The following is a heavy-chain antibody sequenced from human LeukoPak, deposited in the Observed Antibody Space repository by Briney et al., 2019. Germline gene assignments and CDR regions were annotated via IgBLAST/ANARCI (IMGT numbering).Heavy chain of an antibody. J-gene: IGHJ1*01. CDR2: IYHSGST. Sequence: SETLSLTCTVSGGSISTYYWNWIRQPPGKGLEWIGYIYHSGSTNYNPSLQSRVTISVDTSKNQFSLNLKSVTAADTAVYYCARGGAARLHFQNWGQGTLVTVSS. CDR1: GGSISTYY. D-gene: IGHD6-6*01. CDR3: ARGGAARLHFQN. V-gene: IGHV4-59*01.